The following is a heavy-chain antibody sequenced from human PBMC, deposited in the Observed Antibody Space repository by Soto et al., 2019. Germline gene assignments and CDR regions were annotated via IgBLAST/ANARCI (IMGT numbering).Heavy chain of an antibody. V-gene: IGHV1-8*01. CDR1: GYTFTSYD. Sequence: GASVKVSCKASGYTFTSYDINWVRQATGQGLEWTGWMNPNSGNTGYAQKFQGRVTMTRNTSISTAYMELSSLRSEDTAVYYCARRKCTPRLLKVGSYMDGRDKGTKVTFAS. D-gene: IGHD3-22*01. J-gene: IGHJ6*03. CDR2: MNPNSGNT. CDR3: ARRKCTPRLLKVGSYMDG.